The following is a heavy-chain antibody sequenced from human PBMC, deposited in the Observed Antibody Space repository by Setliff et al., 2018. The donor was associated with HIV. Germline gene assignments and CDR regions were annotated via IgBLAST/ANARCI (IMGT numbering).Heavy chain of an antibody. D-gene: IGHD2-15*01. CDR1: GDSMSPYY. CDR2: IYPSGGT. Sequence: PSETLSLTCSVFGDSMSPYYWSWIRQSASKGLEWIGRIYPSGGTIYNPSLRSRVTLSVDTSQNQFSLRLPSVTAADTAIYYCARVFPPIRGAPFGTPPGAFDIWGQGTMVTVSS. J-gene: IGHJ3*02. V-gene: IGHV4-4*07. CDR3: ARVFPPIRGAPFGTPPGAFDI.